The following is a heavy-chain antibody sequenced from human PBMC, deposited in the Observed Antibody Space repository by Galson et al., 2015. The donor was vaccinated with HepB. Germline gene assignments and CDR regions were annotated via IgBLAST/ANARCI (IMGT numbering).Heavy chain of an antibody. CDR1: GFIFSNYA. V-gene: IGHV3-23*01. CDR2: ISGSGGST. Sequence: SLRLSCAASGFIFSNYAMSWVRQAPGKGLEWVSTISGSGGSTYYADSVKGRFTISRDNSKNTLYLQMNSLRAEDTAVYYCAKRSLHNGDYVFGSATYNWLGPWGQGTLVTVSS. J-gene: IGHJ5*02. D-gene: IGHD4-17*01. CDR3: AKRSLHNGDYVFGSATYNWLGP.